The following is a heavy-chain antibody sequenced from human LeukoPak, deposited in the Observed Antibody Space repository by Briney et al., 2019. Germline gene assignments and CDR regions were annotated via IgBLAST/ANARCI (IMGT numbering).Heavy chain of an antibody. Sequence: GGSLRLSCVASGLIFSDYYMSWIRQAPGKGLEWISYISSSGTTIYHADSVKGRFTISRDNAKNSLYLQMNSLRAEDTAVYYCAREYCSGGSCYDAFDIWGQGTMVTVSS. CDR3: AREYCSGGSCYDAFDI. J-gene: IGHJ3*02. CDR2: ISSSGTTI. V-gene: IGHV3-11*04. CDR1: GLIFSDYY. D-gene: IGHD2-15*01.